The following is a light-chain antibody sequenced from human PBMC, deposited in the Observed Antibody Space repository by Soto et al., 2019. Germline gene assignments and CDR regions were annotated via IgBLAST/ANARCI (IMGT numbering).Light chain of an antibody. Sequence: DIQMTQSPSSVSASVGDRVTISCRASHDVRSWLAWYQQKPGKAPNLLIYGASTLQSGVPSRFSGSGSGTDFTLTISSLQAEDFAAYYGQQANGDPWTFGQGTKVEIK. V-gene: IGKV1-12*02. CDR3: QQANGDPWT. CDR1: HDVRSW. CDR2: GAS. J-gene: IGKJ1*01.